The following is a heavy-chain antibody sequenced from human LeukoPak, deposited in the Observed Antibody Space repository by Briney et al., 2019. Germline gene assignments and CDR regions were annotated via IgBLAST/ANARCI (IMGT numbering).Heavy chain of an antibody. CDR1: GFTFSRSG. Sequence: HPGGSLRLSCAASGFTFSRSGMHWVRQAPGKGLEWVAVIWDDGSTQKYADSVKGRFTISRDNSKSMLYLQMNTLRAEDTAVYYCARDLGSVPFDYWGQGTLVTVSA. J-gene: IGHJ4*02. V-gene: IGHV3-33*01. CDR2: IWDDGSTQ. CDR3: ARDLGSVPFDY.